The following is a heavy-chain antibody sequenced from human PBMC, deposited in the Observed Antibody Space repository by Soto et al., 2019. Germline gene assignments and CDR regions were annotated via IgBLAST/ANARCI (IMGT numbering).Heavy chain of an antibody. CDR3: AHRVLRTVFGLVTTTAIYFDF. J-gene: IGHJ4*02. D-gene: IGHD3-3*01. CDR2: IYWDDDK. V-gene: IGHV2-5*02. Sequence: QITLNESGPTVVRPTETLTLTCRFSGFSLTTSGVGVGWIRQSPGKPPQGLALIYWDDDKRYSASLKSRLTITKDTSKNQVVLTVSDLDPTDTATYYCAHRVLRTVFGLVTTTAIYFDFWGQGTPVAVSS. CDR1: GFSLTTSGVG.